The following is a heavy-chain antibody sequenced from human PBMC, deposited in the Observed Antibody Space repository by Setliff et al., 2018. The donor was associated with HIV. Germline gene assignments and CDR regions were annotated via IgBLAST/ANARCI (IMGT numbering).Heavy chain of an antibody. CDR2: ISHDGNNK. J-gene: IGHJ6*03. CDR3: VRGPNRYSGTSSYYYYMDV. V-gene: IGHV3-30*01. Sequence: PGGSLRLSCAASGFTFSSYSFHWVRQAPGKGLEWVTVISHDGNNKFYADSVKGRFTISRDNSKDTVSLQMTSLTSDDTAVYYCVRGPNRYSGTSSYYYYMDVWGKGTTVTVSS. CDR1: GFTFSSYS. D-gene: IGHD1-26*01.